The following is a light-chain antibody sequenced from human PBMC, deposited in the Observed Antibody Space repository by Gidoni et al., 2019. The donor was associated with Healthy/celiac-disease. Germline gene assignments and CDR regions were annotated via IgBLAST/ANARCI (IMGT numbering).Light chain of an antibody. CDR1: QSISSW. V-gene: IGKV1-5*03. Sequence: EIQMTQYPSTLSASVGDRVTITCRASQSISSWLAWYQKKPGKAPKLLIYKASSLESGVPSRFSGSGSGTEFTLTISSLQPDDFATYYCQQYNSYAYTFGQGTKLEIK. J-gene: IGKJ2*01. CDR2: KAS. CDR3: QQYNSYAYT.